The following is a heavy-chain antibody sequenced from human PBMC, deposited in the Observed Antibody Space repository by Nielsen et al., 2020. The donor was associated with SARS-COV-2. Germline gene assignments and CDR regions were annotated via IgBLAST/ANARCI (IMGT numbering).Heavy chain of an antibody. D-gene: IGHD5-12*01. J-gene: IGHJ3*02. CDR1: GFTFSSYA. CDR2: ISGSGGST. CDR3: AKPPGYDDFAFDI. Sequence: GESLKISCAASGFTFSSYAMSWVRQAPGKGLEWVSAISGSGGSTYYADSVKGRFTISRDNSKNTLYLQMNSLRAEDTAVYYCAKPPGYDDFAFDIWGQGTMVTVSS. V-gene: IGHV3-23*01.